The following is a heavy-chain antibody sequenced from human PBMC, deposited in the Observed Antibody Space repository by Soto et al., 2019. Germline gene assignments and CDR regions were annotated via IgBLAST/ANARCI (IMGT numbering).Heavy chain of an antibody. Sequence: PGGSLRLSCAASGFSVSSDYMSWVRQAPGKGLEWVSLIYSGGDTYYADSVKGRFTISRDISSNTIYLHMTSLRADDTAIYYCTRAGSDPGNFYISNYYAMDVWVRGTTVTVYS. CDR3: TRAGSDPGNFYISNYYAMDV. CDR2: IYSGGDT. J-gene: IGHJ6*02. V-gene: IGHV3-53*01. D-gene: IGHD3-10*01. CDR1: GFSVSSDY.